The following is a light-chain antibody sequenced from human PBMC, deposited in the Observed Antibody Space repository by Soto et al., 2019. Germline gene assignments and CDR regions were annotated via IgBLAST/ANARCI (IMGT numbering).Light chain of an antibody. CDR2: GAS. J-gene: IGKJ2*01. Sequence: EVVLTQSPATLSVSPGERATLSCRASQTLSRNLAWYQQQPGQALRLLIYGASTRATGIPVRFSGRGSGTTVTITTSSLQSEDIAVHYCRHYDNWPHTFGQGTKLEIK. CDR1: QTLSRN. V-gene: IGKV3-15*01. CDR3: RHYDNWPHT.